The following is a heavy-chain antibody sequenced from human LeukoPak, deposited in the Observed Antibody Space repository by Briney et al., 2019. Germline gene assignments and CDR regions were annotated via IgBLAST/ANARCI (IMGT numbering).Heavy chain of an antibody. V-gene: IGHV5-51*01. CDR2: IFPGDSDT. CDR1: GYSFTNYW. J-gene: IGHJ3*02. CDR3: ARRFNWDPFNI. Sequence: GESLKISCKGSGYSFTNYWIGWVRQLPGKGLEWMGIIFPGDSDTRYSPSFQGQVTISADKSISTAYLQWSSLKASDTAMYYCARRFNWDPFNIWGQGTMVTVSS. D-gene: IGHD7-27*01.